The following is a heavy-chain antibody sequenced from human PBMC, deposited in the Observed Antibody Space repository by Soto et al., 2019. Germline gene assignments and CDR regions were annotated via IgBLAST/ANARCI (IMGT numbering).Heavy chain of an antibody. CDR1: GFTFSSYS. D-gene: IGHD2-21*01. V-gene: IGHV3-48*01. J-gene: IGHJ4*02. CDR3: ARDSVWLHKTFDY. CDR2: ISSSSSTI. Sequence: PGGSLRLSCAASGFTFSSYSMNWVRQAPGKGLEWVSYISSSSSTIYYADSVKGRFTISRDNAKNSLYLQMNSLRAEDTAVYYCARDSVWLHKTFDYWGQGTLVTVSS.